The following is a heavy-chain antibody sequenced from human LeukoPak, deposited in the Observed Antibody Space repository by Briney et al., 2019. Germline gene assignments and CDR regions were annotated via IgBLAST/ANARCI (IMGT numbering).Heavy chain of an antibody. CDR2: IYYCGST. Sequence: SDTLSLTCAVSGGCLSSTSYYWVWIRQPPGKGLEWIGTIYYCGSTYHNPSLKSRVTLSVDTSRNPFSLRLSSVDAADTAVYYCAKAGVRYFDSSGLYAFDFWGQGTTVAVSS. V-gene: IGHV4-39*01. CDR1: GGCLSSTSYY. D-gene: IGHD3-22*01. CDR3: AKAGVRYFDSSGLYAFDF. J-gene: IGHJ3*01.